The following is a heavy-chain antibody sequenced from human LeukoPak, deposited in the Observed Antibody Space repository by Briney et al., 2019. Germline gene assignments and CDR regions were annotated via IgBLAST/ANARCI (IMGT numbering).Heavy chain of an antibody. CDR3: ARRGYGASRRYFDY. CDR1: GGSIISSSYY. D-gene: IGHD2-15*01. CDR2: IFYSGST. V-gene: IGHV4-39*01. J-gene: IGHJ4*02. Sequence: TLSLTCTVSGGSIISSSYYWGWIRQPPGKGLEWLGFIFYSGSTYYNPSLKSRVTISVDTSKNQFSLKLSSVTAADTAVYYCARRGYGASRRYFDYWGQGTLVTVSS.